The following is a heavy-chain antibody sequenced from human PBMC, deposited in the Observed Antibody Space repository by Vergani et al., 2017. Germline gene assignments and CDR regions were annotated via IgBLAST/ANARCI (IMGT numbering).Heavy chain of an antibody. J-gene: IGHJ3*02. CDR1: GGSISSYY. V-gene: IGHV4-59*01. Sequence: QVQLQESGPGLVKPSETLSLTCTVSGGSISSYYWSWIRQPPGKGLEWIGYIYYSGSTNNNPSRKSRVTISVDTSKNQFSLKLSSVTAADTAVYYCARGSITMVRGVIPAFDIWGQGTMVTVSS. CDR3: ARGSITMVRGVIPAFDI. D-gene: IGHD3-10*01. CDR2: IYYSGST.